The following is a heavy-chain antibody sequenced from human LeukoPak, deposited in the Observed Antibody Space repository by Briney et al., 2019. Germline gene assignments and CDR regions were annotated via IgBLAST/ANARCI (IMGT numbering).Heavy chain of an antibody. V-gene: IGHV3-7*01. CDR2: IKQDGSEK. CDR3: ARGPPVLETYYYDSSGYSHFFDY. CDR1: GFTFSSYA. J-gene: IGHJ4*02. D-gene: IGHD3-22*01. Sequence: GGSLRLSCAASGFTFSSYAMSWVRQAPGKGLEWVANIKQDGSEKYYVDSVKGRFTISRDNAKNSLYLQMNSLRAEDTAVYYCARGPPVLETYYYDSSGYSHFFDYWGQGTLVTVSS.